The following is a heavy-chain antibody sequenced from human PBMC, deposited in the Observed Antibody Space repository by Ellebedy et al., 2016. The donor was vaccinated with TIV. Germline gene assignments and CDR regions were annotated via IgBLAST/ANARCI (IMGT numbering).Heavy chain of an antibody. J-gene: IGHJ5*02. Sequence: SETLSLTCTVSGGSISRSSYYWGWIRQSPQKGLEWIGSIYYTGGTFYNPSLKSRVTISVDTSKSQFSLRLTSVTAADTAVYYCARWFGELLYVRWFDPWGQGTLVTVSS. CDR3: ARWFGELLYVRWFDP. V-gene: IGHV4-39*01. CDR2: IYYTGGT. D-gene: IGHD3-10*01. CDR1: GGSISRSSYY.